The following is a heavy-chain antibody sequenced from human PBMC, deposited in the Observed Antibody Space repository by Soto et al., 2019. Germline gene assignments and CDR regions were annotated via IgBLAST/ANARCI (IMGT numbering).Heavy chain of an antibody. CDR1: GDSISGGRYH. Sequence: QLQLQESGPGLVKPSETLSLICTVSGDSISGGRYHWGWIRQPPGKGLEWIATIHYSGNTHYNPSLRSRVTISVDTSKSQFSLRLSSVTAADTAVYYCARADGFGVDTPFMDYWGQGTLVTVSS. CDR3: ARADGFGVDTPFMDY. CDR2: IHYSGNT. D-gene: IGHD3-3*01. J-gene: IGHJ4*02. V-gene: IGHV4-39*01.